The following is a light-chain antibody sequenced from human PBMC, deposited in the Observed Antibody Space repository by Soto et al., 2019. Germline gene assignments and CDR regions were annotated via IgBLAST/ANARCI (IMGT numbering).Light chain of an antibody. J-gene: IGKJ4*01. Sequence: EILLTQSPATRSLSPGERATLSCRASQSVGDYLAWYQQRPGQAPRLLIYGASKRATGIPARFSASGSETDFTLTISSLEHDDFAVYFCQQRSKLPRTFGGGTKIEVK. V-gene: IGKV3-11*01. CDR1: QSVGDY. CDR3: QQRSKLPRT. CDR2: GAS.